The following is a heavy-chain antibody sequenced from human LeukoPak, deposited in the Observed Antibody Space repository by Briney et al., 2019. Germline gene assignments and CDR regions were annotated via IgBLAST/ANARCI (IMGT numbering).Heavy chain of an antibody. Sequence: GGSLRLSCAASGFTFSSYAMSWVRQAPGKGLEWVSAISGSGGSTYYADSVKGRFTISRDNSKNTLYLEMNSLRAEDTAVYYCAREKKTEWTTGAFDMWGQGTMVIVSS. CDR1: GFTFSSYA. D-gene: IGHD3-3*01. V-gene: IGHV3-23*01. CDR2: ISGSGGST. J-gene: IGHJ3*02. CDR3: AREKKTEWTTGAFDM.